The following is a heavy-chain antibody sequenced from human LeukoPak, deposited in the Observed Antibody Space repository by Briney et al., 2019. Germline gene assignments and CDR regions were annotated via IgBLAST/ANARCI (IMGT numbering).Heavy chain of an antibody. CDR1: GFTFSSYS. D-gene: IGHD2/OR15-2a*01. CDR2: ISSSSSYI. CDR3: ARDSRNIGQNFDY. V-gene: IGHV3-21*01. J-gene: IGHJ4*02. Sequence: GGSLRLSCAASGFTFSSYSMNWVRQAPGKGLEWASSISSSSSYIYYADSVKGRFTISRDNAKNSLYLQMNSLRAEDTAVYYCARDSRNIGQNFDYWGQGTLVTVSS.